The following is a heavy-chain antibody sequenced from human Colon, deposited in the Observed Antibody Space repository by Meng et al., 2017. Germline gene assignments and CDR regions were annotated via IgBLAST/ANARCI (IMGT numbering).Heavy chain of an antibody. CDR2: LHYSGST. J-gene: IGHJ1*01. V-gene: IGHV4-59*01. CDR3: ARGNVIWLGDFQRKGGLDS. D-gene: IGHD3-10*01. CDR1: GVSISNYY. Sequence: SETLSLTCNVSGVSISNYYWNWVRQPPGKGLEWIGYLHYSGSTKYNPSLKSRATISGDTSKNQFSLTLTPVTAADTAVYYCARGNVIWLGDFQRKGGLDSWGQGTRVTVSS.